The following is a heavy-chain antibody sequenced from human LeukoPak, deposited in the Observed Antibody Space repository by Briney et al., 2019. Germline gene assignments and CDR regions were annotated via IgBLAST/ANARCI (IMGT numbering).Heavy chain of an antibody. D-gene: IGHD6-13*01. J-gene: IGHJ6*03. V-gene: IGHV1-18*04. Sequence: ASVKVSCKASGYTFTGYYMHWVRQAPGQGLEWMGWISAYNGNTNYAQKLQGRVTMTTDTSTSTAYMELRSLRSDDTAVYYCARLPYSSSYYYMDVWGKGTTVTISS. CDR1: GYTFTGYY. CDR2: ISAYNGNT. CDR3: ARLPYSSSYYYMDV.